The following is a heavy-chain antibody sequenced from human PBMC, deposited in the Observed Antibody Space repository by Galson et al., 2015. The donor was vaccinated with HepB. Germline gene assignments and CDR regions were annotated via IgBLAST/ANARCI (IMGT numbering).Heavy chain of an antibody. CDR3: AWGGFGTASFDY. CDR2: IDPSDSYT. J-gene: IGHJ4*02. V-gene: IGHV5-10-1*01. Sequence: QSGAEVKKPGESLRISCKGSGYSFTSYWISWVRQMPGKGLEWMGRIDPSDSYTNYSPSFQGHVTISADKSISTAYLQWSSLKASDTAMYYCAWGGFGTASFDYWGQGTLVTVSS. D-gene: IGHD3-10*01. CDR1: GYSFTSYW.